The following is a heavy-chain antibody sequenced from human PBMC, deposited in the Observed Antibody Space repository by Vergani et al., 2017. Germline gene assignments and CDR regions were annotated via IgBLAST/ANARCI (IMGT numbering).Heavy chain of an antibody. D-gene: IGHD6-13*01. CDR1: DYSISSNYY. CDR2: MHHSGGT. Sequence: QVQLQESGPGLVKPSETLSLTCNVSDYSISSNYYWGWIRQPPGKGLEWIGSMHHSGGTYYNPSLKSRVSISLDTSKNQVFLSLTSVTAADTAVYYCAKDGRLPLSNSWTNFTNWGQGILVTVSS. J-gene: IGHJ4*02. CDR3: AKDGRLPLSNSWTNFTN. V-gene: IGHV4-38-2*02.